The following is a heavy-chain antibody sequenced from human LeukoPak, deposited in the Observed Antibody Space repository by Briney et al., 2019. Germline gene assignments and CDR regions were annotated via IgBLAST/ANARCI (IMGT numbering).Heavy chain of an antibody. Sequence: PGGSLRLSCAASGFTFSSYAMHWVRQAPGKGLEWVAVISYDGSNKYYADSVKGRFTISRDNSKNTLYLQMNSLRAEDTAVYYCAREGVNMVRGVISYHGMDVWGQGTTVTVSS. CDR1: GFTFSSYA. J-gene: IGHJ6*02. D-gene: IGHD3-10*01. V-gene: IGHV3-30-3*01. CDR3: AREGVNMVRGVISYHGMDV. CDR2: ISYDGSNK.